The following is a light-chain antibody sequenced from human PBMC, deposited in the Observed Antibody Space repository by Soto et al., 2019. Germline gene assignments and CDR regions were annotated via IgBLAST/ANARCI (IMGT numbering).Light chain of an antibody. J-gene: IGKJ5*01. Sequence: EIVMTQSPATLSVSPGERATLSCRASQSVSSNLAWYQQKPGQAPRLLIYGASTRATGIPARFSGSGSGTESTLTISSLQSEDFAVYYCQHRGTFGQGTRLEIK. CDR1: QSVSSN. V-gene: IGKV3-15*01. CDR2: GAS. CDR3: QHRGT.